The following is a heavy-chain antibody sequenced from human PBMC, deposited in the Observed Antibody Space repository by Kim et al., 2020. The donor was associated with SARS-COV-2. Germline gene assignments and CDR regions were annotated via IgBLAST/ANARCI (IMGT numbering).Heavy chain of an antibody. D-gene: IGHD2-2*02. CDR1: GFTFSSYA. J-gene: IGHJ5*01. CDR2: ISYDGSNK. CDR3: ASGGGYCSSTSCYRDWF. Sequence: GGSLRLSCAASGFTFSSYAMHWVRQAPGKGLEWVAVISYDGSNKYYADSVKGRFTISRDNSKNTLYLQMNSLRAEDTAVYYCASGGGYCSSTSCYRDWF. V-gene: IGHV3-30-3*01.